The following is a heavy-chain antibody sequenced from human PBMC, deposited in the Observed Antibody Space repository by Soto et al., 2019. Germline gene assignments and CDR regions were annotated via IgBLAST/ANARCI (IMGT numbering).Heavy chain of an antibody. Sequence: VKVSCKASGFTFTSSAVQWVRQARGQRLEWIGWIVVGSGNTNYAQKFQERVTITRDMSTSTAYMELSSLRSEDTAVYYCAAGQCSGGSCYLGYYGMDVWGQGTTVTVSS. CDR2: IVVGSGNT. J-gene: IGHJ6*02. CDR3: AAGQCSGGSCYLGYYGMDV. CDR1: GFTFTSSA. V-gene: IGHV1-58*01. D-gene: IGHD2-15*01.